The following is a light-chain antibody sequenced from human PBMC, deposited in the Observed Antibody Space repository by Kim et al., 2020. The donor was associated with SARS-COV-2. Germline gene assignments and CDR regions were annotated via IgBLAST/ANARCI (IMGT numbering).Light chain of an antibody. CDR3: SSYASSTSFV. J-gene: IGLJ2*01. Sequence: QSVLTQPASVSGSPGQSITISCTGSGSDLVGFNYVTWYQQHRDKAPKLIIYDVVHRPSGVSSHFSGTKSGYTASLSISGLEADDEAIYYCSSYASSTSFVFGGGTQLTVL. CDR2: DVV. CDR1: GSDLVGFNY. V-gene: IGLV2-14*03.